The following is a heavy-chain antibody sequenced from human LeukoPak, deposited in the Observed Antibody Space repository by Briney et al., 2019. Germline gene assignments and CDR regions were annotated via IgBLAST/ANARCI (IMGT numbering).Heavy chain of an antibody. CDR3: AKDGAAAGSPETDY. D-gene: IGHD6-13*01. CDR2: ISSSSSTI. V-gene: IGHV3-48*01. J-gene: IGHJ4*02. Sequence: GGSLRLSCAASGFTFSSYSINWVRQAPGKGLEWVSYISSSSSTIYYAASVKGRFTMSRHNAKNSLYLHMNSLRAEDTAVYYCAKDGAAAGSPETDYWGKRTLVTVSS. CDR1: GFTFSSYS.